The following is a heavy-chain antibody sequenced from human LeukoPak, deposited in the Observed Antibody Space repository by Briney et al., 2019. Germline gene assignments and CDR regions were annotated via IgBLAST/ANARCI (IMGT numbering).Heavy chain of an antibody. Sequence: ASVKVSCKASGYTFTSYYMHWVRPAPGQGLEWMGIINPSGGSTSYAQKFQDRVTMTRDTATSTVYMELRSLRSEDTAVYYCARAGENSGSPLRHLDYWGQGTLVTVSS. CDR2: INPSGGST. J-gene: IGHJ4*02. CDR1: GYTFTSYY. V-gene: IGHV1-46*01. CDR3: ARAGENSGSPLRHLDY. D-gene: IGHD1-26*01.